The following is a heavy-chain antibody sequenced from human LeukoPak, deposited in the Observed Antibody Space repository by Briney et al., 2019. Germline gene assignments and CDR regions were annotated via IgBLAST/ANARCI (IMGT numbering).Heavy chain of an antibody. J-gene: IGHJ4*02. CDR1: GYTFTDYY. CDR3: ATVDDILTGYSTTDY. CDR2: VDPEDGET. Sequence: ASVKISCXVSGYTFTDYYMHWVQQAPGKGLEWMGLVDPEDGETIYAEKFQGRVTITADTSTDTAYMELSSLRSEDTAVYYCATVDDILTGYSTTDYWGQGTLVTVSS. V-gene: IGHV1-69-2*01. D-gene: IGHD3-9*01.